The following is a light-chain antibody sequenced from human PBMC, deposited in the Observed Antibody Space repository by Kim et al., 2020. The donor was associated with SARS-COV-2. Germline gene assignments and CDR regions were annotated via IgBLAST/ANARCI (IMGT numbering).Light chain of an antibody. CDR3: QAWDSSTVI. CDR1: KLGDKY. Sequence: SYELTQPPSVSVSPGQTASITCSGDKLGDKYVCWYQQKPGQSPVVVIYQDTKRPSGIPERFSGSNSGNTATLNINGTQAMDEADYYCQAWDSSTVIFGGGTQLTVL. V-gene: IGLV3-1*01. J-gene: IGLJ2*01. CDR2: QDT.